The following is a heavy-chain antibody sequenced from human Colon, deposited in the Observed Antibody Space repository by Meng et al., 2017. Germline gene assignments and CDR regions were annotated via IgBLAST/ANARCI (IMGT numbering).Heavy chain of an antibody. V-gene: IGHV3-30*14. J-gene: IGHJ5*02. CDR3: ARATGGGTLPGDA. Sequence: VRVGEAWGGVVQPGGSLSIACAASGFSFSTYAMHWVRQAPGKGLDWVTVISYDGRNKYYADSVKGRFTISRDNSKDTVYLQMNSLRGEDTAIYYCARATGGGTLPGDAWGQGTLVTVSS. CDR2: ISYDGRNK. D-gene: IGHD2-8*02. CDR1: GFSFSTYA.